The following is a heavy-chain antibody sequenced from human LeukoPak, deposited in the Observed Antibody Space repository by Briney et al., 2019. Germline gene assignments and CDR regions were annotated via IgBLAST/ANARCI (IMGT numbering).Heavy chain of an antibody. J-gene: IGHJ4*02. CDR2: IYYSGST. V-gene: IGHV4-59*01. D-gene: IGHD3-22*01. CDR1: GGSISSYY. CDR3: ARTYDSGAEGLAY. Sequence: PSETLSLTCTVSGGSISSYYWSWIRQPPGKGLEWIGYIYYSGSTNYNPSLKSRVTISIDTSKNQFSLKLSSVTAADTAVYYCARTYDSGAEGLAYWGQGTLVTVSS.